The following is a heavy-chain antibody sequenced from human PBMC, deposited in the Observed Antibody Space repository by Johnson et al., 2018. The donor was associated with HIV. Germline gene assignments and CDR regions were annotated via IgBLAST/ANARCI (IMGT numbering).Heavy chain of an antibody. Sequence: VQLVESGGGLVKPGGSLRLSCVASGFTFTNAWMSWVRQAPGKGLEWVGRIKSKTDGGTTDYASPVKGRFTISRDDSKNTLYLQMNSLKTEDTALYYCAREQRQKLHRVGAFDIWGQGTMVTVSS. D-gene: IGHD4-23*01. CDR3: AREQRQKLHRVGAFDI. V-gene: IGHV3-15*01. CDR1: GFTFTNAW. CDR2: IKSKTDGGTT. J-gene: IGHJ3*02.